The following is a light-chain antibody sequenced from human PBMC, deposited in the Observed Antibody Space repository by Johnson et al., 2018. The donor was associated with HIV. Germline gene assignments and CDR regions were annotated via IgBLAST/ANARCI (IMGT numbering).Light chain of an antibody. J-gene: IGLJ1*01. CDR2: EST. V-gene: IGLV1-51*02. CDR1: NSNIGNNY. Sequence: QSVLTQPPSVSAAPGQKVTISCSGSNSNIGNNYVSWYQQLPGTAPKLLIYESTNRPSGIPDRFSGSKSGTSATLGISGLQTGDDADYYCGTWDSRLNVYLFGPRTKVTVL. CDR3: GTWDSRLNVYL.